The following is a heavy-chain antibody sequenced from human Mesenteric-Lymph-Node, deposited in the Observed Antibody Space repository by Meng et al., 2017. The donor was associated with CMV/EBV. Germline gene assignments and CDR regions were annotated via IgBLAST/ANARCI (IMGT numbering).Heavy chain of an antibody. CDR1: GFTFSTYA. V-gene: IGHV3-30-3*01. CDR2: TSYDGSNK. D-gene: IGHD3-3*01. J-gene: IGHJ4*02. Sequence: GESLKISCAASGFTFSTYAMHWVRQAPGKGLEWVAVTSYDGSNKYHADSVKGRFIISRDNSKNTLYLQMNSLRAEDTAVYYCATDVEWRGGFLYYFDYWGQGTLVTVSS. CDR3: ATDVEWRGGFLYYFDY.